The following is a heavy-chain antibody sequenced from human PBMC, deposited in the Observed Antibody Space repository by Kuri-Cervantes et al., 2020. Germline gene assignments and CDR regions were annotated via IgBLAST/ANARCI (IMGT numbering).Heavy chain of an antibody. CDR1: GFTFGDYA. CDR2: ISRSGSSI. Sequence: GESLKISCTASGFTFGDYAMSWVRQAPGKGLEWVSYISRSGSSIYYADSVKGRFTISRDNAKNSVHLQMNSLRAEDTAVYYCARDGYYYYYMDVWGKGTTVTVSS. CDR3: ARDGYYYYYMDV. J-gene: IGHJ6*03. V-gene: IGHV3-11*01.